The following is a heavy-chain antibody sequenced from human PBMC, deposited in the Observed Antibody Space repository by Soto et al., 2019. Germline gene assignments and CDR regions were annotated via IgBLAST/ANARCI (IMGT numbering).Heavy chain of an antibody. Sequence: SETLSLTCTVSGDSISTFYWGWMRQSPGKELEWIGYVYYTGSTNYNPSLKSRFTISVDRSKNQFSLKLTSANAADTAVYYCARGRTVRNYADDSSDYFYFFYCWGQGTQVTVSS. CDR3: ARGRTVRNYADDSSDYFYFFYC. CDR1: GDSISTFY. J-gene: IGHJ4*02. D-gene: IGHD3-22*01. CDR2: VYYTGST. V-gene: IGHV4-59*01.